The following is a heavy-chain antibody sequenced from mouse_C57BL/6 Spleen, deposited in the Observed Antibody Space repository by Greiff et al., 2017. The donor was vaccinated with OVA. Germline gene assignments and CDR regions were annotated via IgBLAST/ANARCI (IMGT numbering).Heavy chain of an antibody. D-gene: IGHD2-1*01. CDR1: GYTFTSYW. Sequence: QVQLKESGAELAKPGASVKLSCKASGYTFTSYWMHWVKRRPGQGLEWIGYINPSSGYTKYNQKFKDKATLTADKSSSTAYMQLSSLTYEDSAVYYCARLDYGNYGAMDYWGQGTSVTVSS. CDR3: ARLDYGNYGAMDY. V-gene: IGHV1-7*01. CDR2: INPSSGYT. J-gene: IGHJ4*01.